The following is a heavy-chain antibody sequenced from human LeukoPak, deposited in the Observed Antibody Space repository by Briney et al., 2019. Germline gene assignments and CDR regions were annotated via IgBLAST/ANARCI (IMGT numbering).Heavy chain of an antibody. CDR2: ISYDGSNK. Sequence: PGGSLGLSCAASGFTFSSYAMHWVRQAPGKGLEWVAVISYDGSNKYYADSVKGRFTISRDNSKNTLYLQMNSLRAEDTAVYYCARHYYYDSSGALDYWGQGTLVTVSS. V-gene: IGHV3-30*04. J-gene: IGHJ4*02. D-gene: IGHD3-22*01. CDR1: GFTFSSYA. CDR3: ARHYYYDSSGALDY.